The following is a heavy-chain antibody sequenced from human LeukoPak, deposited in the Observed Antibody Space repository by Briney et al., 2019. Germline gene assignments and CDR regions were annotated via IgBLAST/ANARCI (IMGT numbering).Heavy chain of an antibody. D-gene: IGHD3-10*01. V-gene: IGHV3-7*01. CDR1: GFTFSTYW. J-gene: IGHJ4*02. Sequence: GGSLRLSCAASGFTFSTYWMSWVRQTPGKGLEWVANIKQDGSETYYVDSVKGRFTISRDNGKNSLYLQMNGLRAEDTAVYYCARDRGADRFDYWDQGTLVTVSS. CDR2: IKQDGSET. CDR3: ARDRGADRFDY.